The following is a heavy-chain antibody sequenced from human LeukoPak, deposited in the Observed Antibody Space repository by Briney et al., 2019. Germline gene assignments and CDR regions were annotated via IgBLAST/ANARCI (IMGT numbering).Heavy chain of an antibody. CDR3: SRDRGISGE. CDR1: GFSVSSDY. CDR2: IYSGGDT. Sequence: GGSLRLSCAASGFSVSSDYMSWVRQAPGKGLEWVSIIYSGGDTYYADSVKGRFTISRDNSKNTVYLQIESLRVEDTAVYYCSRDRGISGEWGQGTLVTVSS. D-gene: IGHD1-14*01. V-gene: IGHV3-66*01. J-gene: IGHJ4*02.